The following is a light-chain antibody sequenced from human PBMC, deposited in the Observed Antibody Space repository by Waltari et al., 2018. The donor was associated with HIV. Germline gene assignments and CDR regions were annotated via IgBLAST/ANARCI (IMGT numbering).Light chain of an antibody. V-gene: IGKV1-39*01. CDR1: QSISSY. CDR2: AAS. Sequence: DIQMTQSPSSLSASVGDRVTITCRASQSISSYFNWYQQKPGKAPKLLIYAASSLQSGVPSRFSGSGSRTDFTLTISSLQPEDFATYYCQQSYSTPYTFGQGTKLEIK. CDR3: QQSYSTPYT. J-gene: IGKJ2*01.